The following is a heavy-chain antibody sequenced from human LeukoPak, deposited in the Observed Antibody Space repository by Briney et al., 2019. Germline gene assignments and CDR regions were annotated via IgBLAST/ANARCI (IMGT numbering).Heavy chain of an antibody. Sequence: GGSLRLSCAASGFTVSSNYMSWVRQAPGKGLEWVSVIYSGGGTYYAESVKGRFTISRDNSKNTLYLKMNSLRAEDTAVYYCARVVAAAGTFFDYWGQGTLVTVSS. J-gene: IGHJ4*02. V-gene: IGHV3-53*01. CDR3: ARVVAAAGTFFDY. CDR1: GFTVSSNY. D-gene: IGHD6-13*01. CDR2: IYSGGGT.